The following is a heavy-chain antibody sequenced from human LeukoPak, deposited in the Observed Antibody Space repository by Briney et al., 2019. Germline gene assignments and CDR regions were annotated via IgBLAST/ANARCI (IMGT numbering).Heavy chain of an antibody. J-gene: IGHJ4*02. CDR1: GFTFSSFA. Sequence: GGSLRLSCAASGFTFSSFAMHWVRQAPGKGLEWVAVISYDGRNKYYADSVEGRFTISRDNPKNTLYLQMNSLRAEDTAVYYCARDLFTLDYWGQGTLVTVSS. CDR3: ARDLFTLDY. V-gene: IGHV3-30*04. D-gene: IGHD3-10*02. CDR2: ISYDGRNK.